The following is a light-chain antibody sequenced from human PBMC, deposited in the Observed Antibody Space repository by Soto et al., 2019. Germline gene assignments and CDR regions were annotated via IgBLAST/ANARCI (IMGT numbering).Light chain of an antibody. V-gene: IGKV3-15*01. CDR2: DAS. J-gene: IGKJ5*01. Sequence: EIVMTQSPATLSVSPGEGATLSCRASQSVSRYLAWYQQKPGQAPRLLIYDASIRATGIPVRFSGSGSGTEFTLTISSLQSEDFAVYYCQQYNNWPITFGQGTRLEIK. CDR3: QQYNNWPIT. CDR1: QSVSRY.